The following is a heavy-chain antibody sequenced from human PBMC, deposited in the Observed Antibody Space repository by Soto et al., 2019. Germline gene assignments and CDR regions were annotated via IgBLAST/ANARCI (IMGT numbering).Heavy chain of an antibody. CDR3: ARSGQIVASGTGYFGV. J-gene: IGHJ4*02. CDR2: VYHSGST. V-gene: IGHV4-4*02. D-gene: IGHD5-12*01. CDR1: GGSIGSSHW. Sequence: QVQLRESGPGLVKPSETLSLTCAVSGGSIGSSHWWSWFRQSPEKGLEWIGEVYHSGSTTYNPSLHSRVILSVDKSKTQLSLNLTSVTAADTAVYYCARSGQIVASGTGYFGVWGQGILVTVSS.